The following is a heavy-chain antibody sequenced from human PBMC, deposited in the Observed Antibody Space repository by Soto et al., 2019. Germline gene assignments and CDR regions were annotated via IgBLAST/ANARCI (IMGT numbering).Heavy chain of an antibody. Sequence: ESGGGVVQPGRSLRLSCAASGFTFSSYAMHWVRQAPGKGLEWVAVISYDGSNKYYADSVKGRFTISGDNSKNTLYLQMNSLRAEDTAVYYCARDWNYDYWGQGTLVTVSS. CDR3: ARDWNYDY. CDR2: ISYDGSNK. J-gene: IGHJ4*02. V-gene: IGHV3-30-3*01. D-gene: IGHD1-7*01. CDR1: GFTFSSYA.